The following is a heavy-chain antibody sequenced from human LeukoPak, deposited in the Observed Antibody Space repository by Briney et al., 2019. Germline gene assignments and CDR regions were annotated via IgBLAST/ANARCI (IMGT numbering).Heavy chain of an antibody. J-gene: IGHJ4*02. V-gene: IGHV3-21*01. Sequence: GGSLRLSCAASGFTFSSYTMNWVRQAPGKGLEWVSSITRSSIYIYYADSVKGRFTISRDNAKNSLYLQMNSLRAEDTAVYYCARVRYDGSGYYSIYDYWGQGTLVTVSS. D-gene: IGHD3-22*01. CDR1: GFTFSSYT. CDR2: ITRSSIYI. CDR3: ARVRYDGSGYYSIYDY.